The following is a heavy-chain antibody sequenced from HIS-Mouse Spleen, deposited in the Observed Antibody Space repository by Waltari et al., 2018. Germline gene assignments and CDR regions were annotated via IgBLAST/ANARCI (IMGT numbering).Heavy chain of an antibody. D-gene: IGHD6-13*01. CDR3: AREIPYSSSWYDWYFDL. Sequence: QLQLQESGPGLVKPSETLSLTRTVPGGSISSSSDYWGWTRHPPGKGLDWIGCIYYSGSTYYNPSLKSRVTISVDTSKNQFSLKLSSVTAADTAVYYCAREIPYSSSWYDWYFDLWGRGTLVTVSS. CDR2: IYYSGST. V-gene: IGHV4-39*07. J-gene: IGHJ2*01. CDR1: GGSISSSSDY.